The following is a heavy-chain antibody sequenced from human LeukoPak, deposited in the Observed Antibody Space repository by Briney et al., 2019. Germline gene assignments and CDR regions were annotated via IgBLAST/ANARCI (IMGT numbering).Heavy chain of an antibody. CDR1: GFTFSSYW. J-gene: IGHJ3*02. D-gene: IGHD2-15*01. CDR3: ARDHCSGGSCYSDAFDI. V-gene: IGHV3-7*01. Sequence: GGSLRLSCAASGFTFSSYWMSWVRQAPGKGLEWVANIKQDGSEKYYVDSVKGRFTISRDNAKNTLYLQMNSLRAEDTAVYYCARDHCSGGSCYSDAFDIWGQGTMVTVSS. CDR2: IKQDGSEK.